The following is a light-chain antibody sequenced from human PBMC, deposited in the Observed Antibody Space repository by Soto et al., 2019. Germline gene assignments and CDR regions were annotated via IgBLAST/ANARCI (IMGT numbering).Light chain of an antibody. CDR3: QEYNNWAWT. Sequence: EIVRTQNQATRAVFAGGRAAISCRASQSVSSNLAWYQQKPGQAPRLLIYGASTRATGIPARFSGSGSGTEFTLAMRCLQSEDSAVYYCQEYNNWAWTVGQGTKVDIK. J-gene: IGKJ1*01. V-gene: IGKV3-15*01. CDR2: GAS. CDR1: QSVSSN.